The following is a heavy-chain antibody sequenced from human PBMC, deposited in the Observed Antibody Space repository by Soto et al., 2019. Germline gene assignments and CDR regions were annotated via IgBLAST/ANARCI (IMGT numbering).Heavy chain of an antibody. D-gene: IGHD2-15*01. J-gene: IGHJ5*02. Sequence: ASVKVSCKASGGTFSSYTISWVRQAPGQGLEWMGRIIPILGIANYAQKFQGRVTITADKSTSTAYMELSSLRSEDTAVYYCARVRPYCSGGSCRKTDWFDPWGQGTLVTVSS. CDR2: IIPILGIA. CDR1: GGTFSSYT. CDR3: ARVRPYCSGGSCRKTDWFDP. V-gene: IGHV1-69*02.